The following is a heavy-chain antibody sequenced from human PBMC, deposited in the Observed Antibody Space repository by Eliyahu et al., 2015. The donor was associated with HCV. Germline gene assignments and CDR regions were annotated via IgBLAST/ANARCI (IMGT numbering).Heavy chain of an antibody. CDR3: AKDRNMVGTSAFDN. D-gene: IGHD1-26*01. CDR2: LSGSGGTA. J-gene: IGHJ4*02. V-gene: IGHV3-23*01. Sequence: EVQLLESGGGLVQPGGSXRLSCAASGFTFSSXAMSWVRQAPGKGLDWVXGLSGSGGTAYYPDSMKGRFTISRDNSKNTLYLQMDSLRAEDTAIYYCAKDRNMVGTSAFDNWGQGTLVTVSS. CDR1: GFTFSSXA.